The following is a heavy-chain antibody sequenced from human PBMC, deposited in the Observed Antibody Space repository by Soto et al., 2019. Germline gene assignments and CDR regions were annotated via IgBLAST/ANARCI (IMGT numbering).Heavy chain of an antibody. CDR3: ARHEPDYDDIWGTYRDGYYYYYMVV. CDR2: IYPGDSDT. D-gene: IGHD3-16*02. J-gene: IGHJ6*03. Sequence: GESLKISCKGSGYSFTSYWIGWVRQMPGKGLEWMGIIYPGDSDTRYSPSFQGQVTISADKSISTAYLQWSSLKASDTAMYNWARHEPDYDDIWGTYRDGYYYYYMVVWGKGSTV. CDR1: GYSFTSYW. V-gene: IGHV5-51*01.